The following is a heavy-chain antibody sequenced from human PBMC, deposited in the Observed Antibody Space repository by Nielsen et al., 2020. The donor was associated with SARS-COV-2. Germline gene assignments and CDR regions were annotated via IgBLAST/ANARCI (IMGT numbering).Heavy chain of an antibody. Sequence: GGSLRLSCAASGFTFSSYAMSWVRQAPGKGLEWVSAISGSGGSTYYADSVKGRFTISRDNSKNTLYLQMNSLRAEDTAVYYCAKDRRKMVTAIGPFDYWGQGTLVTVSS. CDR3: AKDRRKMVTAIGPFDY. CDR2: ISGSGGST. CDR1: GFTFSSYA. J-gene: IGHJ4*02. V-gene: IGHV3-23*01. D-gene: IGHD2-21*02.